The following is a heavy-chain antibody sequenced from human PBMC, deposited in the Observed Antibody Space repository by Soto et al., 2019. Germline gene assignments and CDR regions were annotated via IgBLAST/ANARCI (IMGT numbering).Heavy chain of an antibody. J-gene: IGHJ6*02. D-gene: IGHD6-13*01. CDR3: ARDDRYSSSWSYYYYGMDV. CDR1: GYTFTGYY. V-gene: IGHV1-2*02. Sequence: ASVKVSCKASGYTFTGYYMHWVRRAPGQGLEWMGWINPNSGGTNYAQKFQGRVTMTRDTSISTAYMELSRLRSDDTAVYYCARDDRYSSSWSYYYYGMDVWGQGTTVTVSS. CDR2: INPNSGGT.